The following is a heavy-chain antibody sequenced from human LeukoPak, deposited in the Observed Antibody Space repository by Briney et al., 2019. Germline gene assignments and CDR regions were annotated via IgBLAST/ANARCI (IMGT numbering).Heavy chain of an antibody. CDR2: ISWDGGST. Sequence: GGSLRLSCAASGFTFDDYTMHWVRQAPGKDLEWVSLISWDGGSTYYADSVKGRFTISRDNSKNSLYLQMNSLRTEDTALYYCAKSTGRGGLLLSYYFDYWGQGTLVTVSS. J-gene: IGHJ4*02. CDR1: GFTFDDYT. V-gene: IGHV3-43*01. D-gene: IGHD3-22*01. CDR3: AKSTGRGGLLLSYYFDY.